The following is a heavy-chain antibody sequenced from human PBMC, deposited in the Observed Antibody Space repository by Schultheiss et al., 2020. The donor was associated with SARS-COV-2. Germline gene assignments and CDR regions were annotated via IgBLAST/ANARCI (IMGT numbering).Heavy chain of an antibody. CDR2: IYHSGST. J-gene: IGHJ4*02. Sequence: SETLSLTCTVSGGSISSGYYWGWIRQPPGKGLEWIGSIYHSGSTYYNPSLKSRVSISVDTSKNQFSLKLNSVTAADTAVYYCARVGRLSAFDYWGQGTLVTVSS. CDR1: GGSISSGYY. V-gene: IGHV4-38-2*02. D-gene: IGHD1-26*01. CDR3: ARVGRLSAFDY.